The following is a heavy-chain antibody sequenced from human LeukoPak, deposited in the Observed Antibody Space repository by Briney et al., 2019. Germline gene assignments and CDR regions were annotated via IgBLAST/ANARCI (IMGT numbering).Heavy chain of an antibody. CDR1: GFTFSSYW. CDR2: IKQDGSEK. D-gene: IGHD3-22*01. V-gene: IGHV3-7*01. CDR3: ARVQRDYDSSGYYGRYYYYMDV. Sequence: GGSLRLSCAASGFTFSSYWMSWVRQAPGKGLEWVANIKQDGSEKYYVDSVKGRFTISRDNAKNSLYLQMNSLRAEDTAVYYCARVQRDYDSSGYYGRYYYYMDVWGKGTTVTVSS. J-gene: IGHJ6*03.